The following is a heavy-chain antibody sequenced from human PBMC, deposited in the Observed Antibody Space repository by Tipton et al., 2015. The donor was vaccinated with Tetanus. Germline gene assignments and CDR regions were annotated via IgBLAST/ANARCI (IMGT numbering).Heavy chain of an antibody. CDR3: ARGPTVTTAHYYYGMDV. D-gene: IGHD4-11*01. CDR1: GYTFTSYY. V-gene: IGHV1-46*01. CDR2: INPSGGST. J-gene: IGHJ6*02. Sequence: QVQLVQSGAEVREPGASVKVSCKAFGYTFTSYYMHWVRQAPGQGLEWMGIINPSGGSTSYAQKFQGRVTMTRDKSTSTVYMELSSLRSEDTAVYYCARGPTVTTAHYYYGMDVWGQGTTVTVSS.